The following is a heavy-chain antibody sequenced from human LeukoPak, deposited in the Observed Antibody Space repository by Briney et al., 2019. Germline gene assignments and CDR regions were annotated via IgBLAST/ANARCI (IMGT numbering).Heavy chain of an antibody. CDR3: AKRGVVIRVILVGFHKEAYYFDS. CDR2: ISDSGGRT. CDR1: GITLSNYG. J-gene: IGHJ4*02. V-gene: IGHV3-23*01. Sequence: PGGSLRLSCAVSGITLSNYGMSWVRQAPGKGLEWVAGISDSGGRTNYADSVKGRFTISRDNPRNTLYLQMNSLRADDTAVYLCAKRGVVIRVILVGFHKEAYYFDSWGQGALVTVSS. D-gene: IGHD3-22*01.